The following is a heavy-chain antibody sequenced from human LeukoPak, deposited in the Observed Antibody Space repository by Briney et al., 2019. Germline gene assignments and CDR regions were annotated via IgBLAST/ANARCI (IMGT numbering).Heavy chain of an antibody. J-gene: IGHJ4*02. V-gene: IGHV4-34*01. CDR2: INHSGST. D-gene: IGHD5-18*01. CDR1: GGSFSGYY. Sequence: PSETLSLTCAVYGGSFSGYYWSWIRQPPRKGLEWIGEINHSGSTNYNPSLKSRVTISVDTSKNQFSLKLSSVTAADTAVYYCARGGEGYGYVDYWGQGTLVTVSS. CDR3: ARGGEGYGYVDY.